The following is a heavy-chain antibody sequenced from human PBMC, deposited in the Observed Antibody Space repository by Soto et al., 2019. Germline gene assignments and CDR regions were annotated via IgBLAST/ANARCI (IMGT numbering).Heavy chain of an antibody. V-gene: IGHV3-23*01. D-gene: IGHD3-9*01. J-gene: IGHJ5*02. CDR1: GFSFSSYA. CDR3: AKDPRPYNILTGYYRT. CDR2: ISGSGGST. Sequence: EVQLLESGGGLVQPGGYLRLSCAASGFSFSSYAMSWVRQAQGKWLEWVSAISGSGGSTYYADYVRGQFTISRDNSKDTLYLQMNSLRAEDTAVYYCAKDPRPYNILTGYYRTWGQGTLVTVSS.